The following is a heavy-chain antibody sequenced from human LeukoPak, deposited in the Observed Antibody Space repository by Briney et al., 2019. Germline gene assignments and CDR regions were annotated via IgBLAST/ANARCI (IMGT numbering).Heavy chain of an antibody. CDR3: ARDIGYCSSTSCYSY. Sequence: GRSLRLSCAASGFTFDDYAMHWVRQAPGKGLEWVSGISWNSGSIGYADSVKGRFTISRDNAKNSLYLQMNSLRAEDTAVYYCARDIGYCSSTSCYSYWGQGTLVTVSS. CDR1: GFTFDDYA. CDR2: ISWNSGSI. D-gene: IGHD2-2*01. J-gene: IGHJ4*02. V-gene: IGHV3-9*01.